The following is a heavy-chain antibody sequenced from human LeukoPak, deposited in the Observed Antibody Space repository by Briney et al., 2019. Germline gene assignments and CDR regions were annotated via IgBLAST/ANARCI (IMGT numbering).Heavy chain of an antibody. V-gene: IGHV4-34*01. Sequence: SETLSLTCAVYGGSFSGYYWSWIRQPPGKGLEWGGSIYYNGDTYYNPSFKSRVSMSVDTAKNQISLILTSVTAADTAVYYCAREWIGGLLDYWGQGTLVTVSS. D-gene: IGHD3-16*01. CDR3: AREWIGGLLDY. J-gene: IGHJ4*02. CDR1: GGSFSGYY. CDR2: IYYNGDT.